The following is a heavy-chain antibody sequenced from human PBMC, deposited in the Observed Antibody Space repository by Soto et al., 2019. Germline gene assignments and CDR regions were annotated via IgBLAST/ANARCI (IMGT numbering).Heavy chain of an antibody. CDR1: GVSISSGNW. CDR3: SRLVYDTRLNYMYFDF. D-gene: IGHD3-10*01. Sequence: SETLSLTCAVSGVSISSGNWWTWVRQTPQRGLEYMGEIFHDGTANYYPSFERRVAISVDTSKNQFSLKLTSVTAADTAIYFCSRLVYDTRLNYMYFDFWGQGALVTVSS. CDR2: IFHDGTA. J-gene: IGHJ4*02. V-gene: IGHV4-4*02.